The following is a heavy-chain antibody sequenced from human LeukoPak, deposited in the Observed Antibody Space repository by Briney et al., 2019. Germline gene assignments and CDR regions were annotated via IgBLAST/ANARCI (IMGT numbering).Heavy chain of an antibody. CDR2: IYYSGST. CDR3: ARHASRYDSSGYYYFDY. V-gene: IGHV4-59*08. D-gene: IGHD3-22*01. J-gene: IGHJ4*02. CDR1: GGSISSSY. Sequence: SETLSLTCTVSGGSISSSYWSWIRQAPGKGLEWIGYIYYSGSTGYNPSLKSRVTISVDTSKNQFSLELTSVTAADTAVYYCARHASRYDSSGYYYFDYWGQGTLVTVSS.